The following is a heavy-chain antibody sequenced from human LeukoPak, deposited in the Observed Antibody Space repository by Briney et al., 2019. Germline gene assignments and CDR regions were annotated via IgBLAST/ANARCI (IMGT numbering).Heavy chain of an antibody. CDR3: ARGRACYGSSRWICTQRKNWYFDL. D-gene: IGHD6-6*01. J-gene: IGHJ2*01. CDR2: ISSSSSYI. Sequence: PGGSLRLSCAASGFTFTGSWMIWVRQAPGKGLEWVSSISSSSSYIYYADSVKGRFTISRDNAKNSLYLQMNSLRAEDTAVYYCARGRACYGSSRWICTQRKNWYFDLWGRGTLVTVSS. CDR1: GFTFTGSW. V-gene: IGHV3-21*01.